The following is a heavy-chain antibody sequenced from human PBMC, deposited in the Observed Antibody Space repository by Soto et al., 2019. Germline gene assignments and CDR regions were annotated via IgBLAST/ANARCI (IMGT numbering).Heavy chain of an antibody. V-gene: IGHV4-30-2*01. CDR3: ARVPDR. CDR2: IYHSGST. D-gene: IGHD2-2*01. CDR1: GGSISSGGYS. Sequence: SETLSLTCAVSGGSISSGGYSWSWIRQPPGKGLEWIGYIYHSGSTYYNPSLKSRVTISVDRSKNQFSLKLSSVTAADTAVYYRARVPDRWGQGTQVTVSS. J-gene: IGHJ5*02.